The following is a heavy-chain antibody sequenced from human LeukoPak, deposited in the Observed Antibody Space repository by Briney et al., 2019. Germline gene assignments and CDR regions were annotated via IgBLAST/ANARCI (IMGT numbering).Heavy chain of an antibody. CDR2: IIPIFGTA. CDR3: AREYYYGSGNYYNRIDY. CDR1: GGTFSSYA. D-gene: IGHD3-10*01. J-gene: IGHJ4*02. V-gene: IGHV1-69*13. Sequence: SVKVSCKASGGTFSSYAISWVRQAPGQGLEWMGGIIPIFGTANYAQKFQGRVTITADESTSTAYMELSSLRSEDTAVYYCAREYYYGSGNYYNRIDYWGQGTLVTVSS.